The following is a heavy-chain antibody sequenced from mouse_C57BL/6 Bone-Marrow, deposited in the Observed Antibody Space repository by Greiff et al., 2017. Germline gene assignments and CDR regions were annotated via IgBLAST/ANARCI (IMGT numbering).Heavy chain of an antibody. CDR1: GFTFSSYA. J-gene: IGHJ3*01. Sequence: EVQLQQSGGGLVKPGGSLKLSCAASGFTFSSYAMSWVRQTPEKRLEWVATISDGGSYTYYPDNVKGRFTISRDNAKNNLYLQMSHLKSEDTAMYYCAREAREFAYWGQGTLVTVSA. CDR3: AREAREFAY. V-gene: IGHV5-4*01. CDR2: ISDGGSYT.